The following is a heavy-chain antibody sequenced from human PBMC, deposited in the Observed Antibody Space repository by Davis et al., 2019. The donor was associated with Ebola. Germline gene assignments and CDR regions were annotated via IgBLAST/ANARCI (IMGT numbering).Heavy chain of an antibody. CDR2: IAATGDHI. D-gene: IGHD2-2*01. Sequence: PGGSLRLSCAASGFTFSNYAMYWVRQAPGKGLEWVSHIAATGDHISYADFVEGRLIISRDNAKNSLYLQMNSLRDEDTAVYFCARRILSSSRGGMDVWGRGTTVIVSS. CDR1: GFTFSNYA. J-gene: IGHJ6*02. CDR3: ARRILSSSRGGMDV. V-gene: IGHV3-48*02.